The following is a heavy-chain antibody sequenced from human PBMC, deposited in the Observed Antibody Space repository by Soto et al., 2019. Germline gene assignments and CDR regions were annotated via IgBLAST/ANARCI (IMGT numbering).Heavy chain of an antibody. Sequence: LRLSCAASGFTFSSYAMHWVRQAPGKGLEWVAVISYDGSNKYYADSVKGRFTISRDNSKNTLYLQMNSLRAEDTAVYYCARGIAARPFLGMGWFDPWGQGTLVTVS. CDR3: ARGIAARPFLGMGWFDP. D-gene: IGHD6-6*01. CDR1: GFTFSSYA. CDR2: ISYDGSNK. J-gene: IGHJ5*02. V-gene: IGHV3-30-3*01.